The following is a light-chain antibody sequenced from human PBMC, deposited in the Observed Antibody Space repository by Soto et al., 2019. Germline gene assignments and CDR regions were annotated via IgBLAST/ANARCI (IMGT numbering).Light chain of an antibody. J-gene: IGKJ2*01. Sequence: EIVLTQSPGTLSLSPGERATLSCRASQSVSSTYIAWYQQNPGRAPRLLIYGASSRATGIPDRFSGSGSGTDFTLTNSRLEPEDFAVDFCQQYGRPPPFTFGQGTKVEIK. CDR1: QSVSSTY. CDR2: GAS. V-gene: IGKV3-20*01. CDR3: QQYGRPPPFT.